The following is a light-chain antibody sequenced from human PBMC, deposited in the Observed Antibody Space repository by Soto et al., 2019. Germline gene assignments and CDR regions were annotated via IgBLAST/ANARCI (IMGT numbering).Light chain of an antibody. J-gene: IGLJ1*01. CDR3: QSYDSSLFAYV. Sequence: QSVLTQPPSVSGAPGQRVTISCTGSSSNIGARYDVHWYQQLPGTAPKLLIYGNSNRPSGVPDRFSGSKSGTSASLAITGLRAEDEAEYYCQSYDSSLFAYVFGTGTKLTVL. CDR2: GNS. CDR1: SSNIGARYD. V-gene: IGLV1-40*01.